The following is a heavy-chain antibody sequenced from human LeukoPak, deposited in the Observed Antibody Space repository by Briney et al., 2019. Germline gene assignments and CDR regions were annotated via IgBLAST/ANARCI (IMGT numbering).Heavy chain of an antibody. Sequence: GGSLRLSCVASGFTFDDYAMHWVRQVPGKGLEWLSLISWDAGNTYYADSVKGRFTISRDNDKNSLYLQMNSLKTDDTALYYCAKDIGYDFWSGYRFESWGQGTLVTVSS. D-gene: IGHD3-3*01. J-gene: IGHJ4*02. CDR2: ISWDAGNT. V-gene: IGHV3-43D*03. CDR1: GFTFDDYA. CDR3: AKDIGYDFWSGYRFES.